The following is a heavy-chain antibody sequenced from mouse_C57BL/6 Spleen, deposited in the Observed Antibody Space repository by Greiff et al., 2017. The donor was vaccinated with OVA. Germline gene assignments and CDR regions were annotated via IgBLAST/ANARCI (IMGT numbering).Heavy chain of an antibody. CDR2: IWRGGST. J-gene: IGHJ3*01. CDR3: ARGQSLLTGPFAY. D-gene: IGHD4-1*01. V-gene: IGHV2-2*01. CDR1: GFSLTSYG. Sequence: VQLQQPGPGLVQPSQSLSITCTVSGFSLTSYGVHWVRQSPGKGLEWLGVIWRGGSTDYNAAFISRLSISKDNSKSHVFFKMNSLQADDTAIYYCARGQSLLTGPFAYWGQGTLVTVSA.